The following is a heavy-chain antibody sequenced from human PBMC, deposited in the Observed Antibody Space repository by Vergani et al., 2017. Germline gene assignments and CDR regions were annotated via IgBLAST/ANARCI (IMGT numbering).Heavy chain of an antibody. CDR3: AREXYDFWSALNPPMDV. J-gene: IGHJ6*03. D-gene: IGHD3-3*01. Sequence: QVQLQESGPGLVKPSHTLCLPCTVFGVPISSGSYYWSWIRQPAGKGLEWVGRLYTSGRTHYNPSLKSRVTMSVDTSKNPLSLKLSSVTAADTAVYSCAREXYDFWSALNPPMDVWGKGTTVTVSS. CDR1: GVPISSGSYY. V-gene: IGHV4-61*02. CDR2: LYTSGRT.